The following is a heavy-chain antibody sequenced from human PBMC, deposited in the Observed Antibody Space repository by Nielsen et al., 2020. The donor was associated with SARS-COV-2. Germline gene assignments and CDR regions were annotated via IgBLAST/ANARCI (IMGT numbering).Heavy chain of an antibody. Sequence: SETLSLTCTVSGGSISSYYWSWIRQPPGKGLEWIGEINHSGSTNYNPSLKSRVTISVDTSKNQFSLKLSSVTAADTAVYYCARELGDYFDLWGQGTVVTVSS. J-gene: IGHJ4*02. CDR3: ARELGDYFDL. D-gene: IGHD3-16*01. CDR1: GGSISSYY. CDR2: INHSGST. V-gene: IGHV4-34*01.